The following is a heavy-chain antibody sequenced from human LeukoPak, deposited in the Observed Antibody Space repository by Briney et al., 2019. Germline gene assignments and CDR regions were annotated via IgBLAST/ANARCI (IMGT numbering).Heavy chain of an antibody. CDR2: INPSGGST. V-gene: IGHV1-46*01. J-gene: IGHJ4*02. CDR3: ARDPEANWAFFDY. Sequence: ASVKVSCKASGYTFTSYYMHWVRQAPGQGLEWMGVINPSGGSTTYAQKFQGRVTMTRDTSTSTVYMEMSSLRSADTVLYYCARDPEANWAFFDYWGQGTLVTVSS. D-gene: IGHD7-27*01. CDR1: GYTFTSYY.